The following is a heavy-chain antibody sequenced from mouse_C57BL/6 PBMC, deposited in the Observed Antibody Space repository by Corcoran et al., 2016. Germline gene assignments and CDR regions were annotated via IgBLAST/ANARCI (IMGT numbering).Heavy chain of an antibody. D-gene: IGHD1-1*01. V-gene: IGHV1-26*01. Sequence: EVQLQQSGPELVKPGASVKISCKASGYTFTDYYMNWVKQSHGKSLEWIGDINPNNGGTSYNQKFKGKATLTVDKSSSTAYMELRSLTSADSAVYYCARSPPITTVVATVYFDVWGTGTTVTVSS. J-gene: IGHJ1*03. CDR2: INPNNGGT. CDR1: GYTFTDYY. CDR3: ARSPPITTVVATVYFDV.